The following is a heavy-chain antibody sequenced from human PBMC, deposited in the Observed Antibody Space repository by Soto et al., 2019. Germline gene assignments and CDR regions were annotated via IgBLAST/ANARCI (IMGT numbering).Heavy chain of an antibody. CDR3: AKLRSPYSSCYYFDY. J-gene: IGHJ4*02. Sequence: QVQLVESGGGVVQPGRSLRLSCAASGFTFSSYGMHWVRQAPGKGLEWVAVISYDGSNKYYADSVKGRFTISRDNSKNPLYLQMNSLRAEDTAVYYCAKLRSPYSSCYYFDYWGQGTLVTVSS. D-gene: IGHD6-13*01. V-gene: IGHV3-30*18. CDR2: ISYDGSNK. CDR1: GFTFSSYG.